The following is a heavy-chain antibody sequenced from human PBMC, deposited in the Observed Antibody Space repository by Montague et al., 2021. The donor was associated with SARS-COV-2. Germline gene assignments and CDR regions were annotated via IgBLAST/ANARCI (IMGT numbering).Heavy chain of an antibody. CDR1: GGSISSSSYY. J-gene: IGHJ4*02. CDR3: ASMVRAQVYYFDY. Sequence: SETLSPTRTVSGGSISSSSYYWGWIRRPPGKGLEWIGSIVYSGSTDYXPSLESRVTISVDTSKNQFSLKLRSVTAADTAVYYCASMVRAQVYYFDYWGQGTLVTVSS. V-gene: IGHV4-39*01. D-gene: IGHD3-10*01. CDR2: IVYSGST.